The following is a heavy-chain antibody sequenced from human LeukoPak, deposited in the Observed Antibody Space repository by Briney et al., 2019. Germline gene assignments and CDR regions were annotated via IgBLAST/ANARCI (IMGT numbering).Heavy chain of an antibody. V-gene: IGHV4-39*01. J-gene: IGHJ3*02. Sequence: SETLSLTCTVSGVSISSSSYYWGWIRQPPGKGLEWIGSIYYSGSTYYNPSLKSRVTISVDASKNQFSLKLSSVTAADTAVYYCARRIQLWLGLGAFDIWGQGTMVTVSS. CDR2: IYYSGST. D-gene: IGHD5-18*01. CDR1: GVSISSSSYY. CDR3: ARRIQLWLGLGAFDI.